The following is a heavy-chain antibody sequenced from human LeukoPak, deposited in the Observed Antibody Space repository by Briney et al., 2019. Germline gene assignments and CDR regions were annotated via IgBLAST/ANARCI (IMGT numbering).Heavy chain of an antibody. V-gene: IGHV4-34*01. Sequence: PSETLSLTCAVYGGSFSGYYWSWIRQPPGTGLEWIGEINHSGSTNYNPSLKSRVTISVDTSKNQFSLKLSSMIAADTAVYYCARVSSSWYQDWYFDLWGRGTLVTVPS. CDR3: ARVSSSWYQDWYFDL. CDR1: GGSFSGYY. CDR2: INHSGST. J-gene: IGHJ2*01. D-gene: IGHD6-13*01.